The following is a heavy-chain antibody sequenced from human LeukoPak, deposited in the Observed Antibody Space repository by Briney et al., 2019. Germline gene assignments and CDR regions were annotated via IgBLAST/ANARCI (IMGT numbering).Heavy chain of an antibody. CDR3: ASRLLRETGPVH. CDR1: GFTFSTYS. CDR2: IASSYNTV. V-gene: IGHV3-48*01. Sequence: GGSLRLSCAASGFTFSTYSMNWVRQAPGKGLEWISYIASSYNTVYYADSVKGRFTISRDDAKDSLYLQMDGLRAEDTAVYYCASRLLRETGPVHWGQGTLVTVSS. J-gene: IGHJ4*02. D-gene: IGHD3-9*01.